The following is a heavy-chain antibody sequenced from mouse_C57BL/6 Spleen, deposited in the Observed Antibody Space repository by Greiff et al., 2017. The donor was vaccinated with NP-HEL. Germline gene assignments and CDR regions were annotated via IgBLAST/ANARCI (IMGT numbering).Heavy chain of an antibody. CDR3: ARLDFFGLSDYDYFDY. D-gene: IGHD2-4*01. Sequence: VQLQQSDAELVKPGASVKISCKVSGYTFTDHTIHWMKQRPEQGLEWIGYIYPRDGSTKYNEKFKGKATLTADKSSSTAYMQLNSLTSEDSAVYFCARLDFFGLSDYDYFDYWGQGTTLTVSS. CDR2: IYPRDGST. V-gene: IGHV1-78*01. CDR1: GYTFTDHT. J-gene: IGHJ2*01.